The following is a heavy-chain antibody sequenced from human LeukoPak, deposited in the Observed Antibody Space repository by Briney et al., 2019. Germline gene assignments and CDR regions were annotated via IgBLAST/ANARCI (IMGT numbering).Heavy chain of an antibody. CDR3: RDITMMVVVIINFDH. CDR1: GDSLSSYY. V-gene: IGHV4-59*01. Sequence: SETLSLTCTVSGDSLSSYYWSWIRQPPGEGLEWIGYIYYSGSTNYNPSLKSRVTISVDTSKNQFSLKLSSVTAADTAVYYCRDITMMVVVIINFDHWGQGTLVTVSS. CDR2: IYYSGST. D-gene: IGHD3-22*01. J-gene: IGHJ4*02.